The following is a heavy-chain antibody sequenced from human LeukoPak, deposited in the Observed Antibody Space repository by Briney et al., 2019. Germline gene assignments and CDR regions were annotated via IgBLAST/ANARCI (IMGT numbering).Heavy chain of an antibody. V-gene: IGHV3-38-3*01. J-gene: IGHJ4*02. CDR3: AKEIWPTVTTPGRTYFDY. Sequence: PGGSLRLSCAASGFSVNSNEMSWVRQAPGKGLEWVSSMSGGSTYNADSRKGRFTISRDNSKNTLYLQMTSLRTEDTAVYYCAKEIWPTVTTPGRTYFDYWGQGALVTVSS. CDR2: MSGGST. D-gene: IGHD4-17*01. CDR1: GFSVNSNE.